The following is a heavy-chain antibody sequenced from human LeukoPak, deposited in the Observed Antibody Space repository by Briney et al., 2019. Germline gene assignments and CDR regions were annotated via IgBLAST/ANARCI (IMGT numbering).Heavy chain of an antibody. CDR1: GFTFSNYW. Sequence: GGSLRLSCTASGFTFSNYWMQWVRQVPGKGLVWVSRINSDGSSPSYADSVKGRFTISRDNSKNTLYLQMNNLSAEDTAVYYCARETSGSFPYWGQGTLVTVSS. CDR2: INSDGSSP. D-gene: IGHD2-15*01. J-gene: IGHJ4*02. CDR3: ARETSGSFPY. V-gene: IGHV3-74*01.